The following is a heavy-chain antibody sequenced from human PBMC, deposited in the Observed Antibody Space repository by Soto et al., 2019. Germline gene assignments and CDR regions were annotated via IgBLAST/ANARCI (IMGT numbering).Heavy chain of an antibody. D-gene: IGHD1-26*01. J-gene: IGHJ4*02. CDR3: VGKGVGAPAY. V-gene: IGHV3-74*01. Sequence: GGSLRLSCAVSGFTSSTYWMHWVRQAPGKGLVWVSRINNDGSTTNYADSVKGRFTISRDSAKNTLYLQMDSLRAEDTAVYYCVGKGVGAPAYWGQGTLVTVSS. CDR2: INNDGSTT. CDR1: GFTSSTYW.